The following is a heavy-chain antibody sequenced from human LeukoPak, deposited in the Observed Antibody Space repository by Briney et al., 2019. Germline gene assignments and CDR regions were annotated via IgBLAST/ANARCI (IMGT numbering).Heavy chain of an antibody. CDR3: TRDEYGKTGH. CDR1: GFTFNNYW. V-gene: IGHV3-7*01. CDR2: IKQDGSEK. D-gene: IGHD4-17*01. Sequence: PGGSLRLSCAASGFTFNNYWMSWVRQAPGKGLAWVANIKQDGSEKYYVDSVKGRFTISRDNAKNSLYLQMNSLRAEDTAVYYCTRDEYGKTGHWGQGALVTVSS. J-gene: IGHJ4*02.